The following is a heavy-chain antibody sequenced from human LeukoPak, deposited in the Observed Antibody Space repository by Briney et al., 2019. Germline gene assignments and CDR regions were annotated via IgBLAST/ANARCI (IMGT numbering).Heavy chain of an antibody. J-gene: IGHJ5*02. CDR3: ATYKLDTAMVRVGWFDP. D-gene: IGHD5-18*01. CDR2: IYTSGGT. CDR1: GGSISSGSYY. Sequence: SQTLSLTCTVSGGSISSGSYYWSWIRQPAGKGLEWIGRIYTSGGTNYNPTLKSRVTISVDTSKNQFSLKLSSVTAADTAVYYCATYKLDTAMVRVGWFDPWGQGTLVTVSS. V-gene: IGHV4-61*02.